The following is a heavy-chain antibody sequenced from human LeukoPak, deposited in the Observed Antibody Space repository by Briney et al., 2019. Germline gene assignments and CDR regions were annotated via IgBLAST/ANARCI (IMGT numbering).Heavy chain of an antibody. J-gene: IGHJ4*02. Sequence: KTSDTLSLTCTVPGGSISSYYWSWIRQPPGKGLEWIGYIYYSGSTNYSPSLRSRVTISVDTSKNEFSLKLRSVTAADTAEYYCARVTGYMIEDYFDYWGQGTLVTVSS. CDR3: ARVTGYMIEDYFDY. CDR1: GGSISSYY. V-gene: IGHV4-59*01. CDR2: IYYSGST. D-gene: IGHD3-22*01.